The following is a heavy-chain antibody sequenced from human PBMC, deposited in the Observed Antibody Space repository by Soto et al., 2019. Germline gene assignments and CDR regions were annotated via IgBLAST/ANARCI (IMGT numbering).Heavy chain of an antibody. J-gene: IGHJ4*02. D-gene: IGHD2-2*01. CDR3: ARVGGYCSSTTCYAFFDY. V-gene: IGHV4-31*03. CDR1: GGSISSGDYY. CDR2: IYYSGNT. Sequence: SETLSLTCTFSGGSISSGDYYWSWIRQHPGKGLEWIGYIYYSGNTDYNPSLKSRVTISVDTSKNQFSLKLSSVTAADTAVYYCARVGGYCSSTTCYAFFDYWGQGTQVTVSS.